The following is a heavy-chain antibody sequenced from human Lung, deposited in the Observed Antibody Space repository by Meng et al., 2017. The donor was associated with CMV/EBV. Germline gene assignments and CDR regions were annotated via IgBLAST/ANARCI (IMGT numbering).Heavy chain of an antibody. CDR3: ARPLDGYSKSYFYYGMDV. CDR1: GFTFRGYW. J-gene: IGHJ6*02. CDR2: IKQDGSEK. Sequence: GGSLRLXCAASGFTFRGYWMSWVRQAPGKGLKWVANIKQDGSEKYYVDSVKSRFTISRDNADNSLYLQMNNLRPEDTAVYYCARPLDGYSKSYFYYGMDVWXQGTXVTVSS. D-gene: IGHD5-24*01. V-gene: IGHV3-7*01.